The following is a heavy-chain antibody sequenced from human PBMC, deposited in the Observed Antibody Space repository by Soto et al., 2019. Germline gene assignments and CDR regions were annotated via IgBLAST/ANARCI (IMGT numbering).Heavy chain of an antibody. V-gene: IGHV3-30*18. Sequence: GGSLRLSCAASGFTFSSYGMHWVRQAPGKGLEWVAVISYDGSNKYYADSVKGRFTISRDNSKNTLYLQMNSLRAEDTAVYYCAKDRRRLFRPGFGELFDYWGQGTLVTVSS. CDR2: ISYDGSNK. CDR1: GFTFSSYG. J-gene: IGHJ4*02. CDR3: AKDRRRLFRPGFGELFDY. D-gene: IGHD3-10*01.